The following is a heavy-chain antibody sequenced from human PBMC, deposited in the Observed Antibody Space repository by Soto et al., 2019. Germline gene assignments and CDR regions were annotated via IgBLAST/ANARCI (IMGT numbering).Heavy chain of an antibody. Sequence: PGGSLRLSCAASGFTLSNFVMRWVRQTPGKGLEWVSTITETGGDTYYTDSVKGRFTISRDNSKNTLYLQMSGLRAEDTALYYCTKASSDRHHMDVWGQGTTVTVSS. V-gene: IGHV3-23*01. CDR1: GFTLSNFV. CDR2: ITETGGDT. CDR3: TKASSDRHHMDV. J-gene: IGHJ6*02.